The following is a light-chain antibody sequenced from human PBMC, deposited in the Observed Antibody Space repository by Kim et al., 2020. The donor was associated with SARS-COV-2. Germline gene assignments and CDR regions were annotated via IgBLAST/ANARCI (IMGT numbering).Light chain of an antibody. CDR1: SSDVGGYNY. V-gene: IGLV2-14*04. J-gene: IGLJ2*01. Sequence: QSYTISCTGTSSDVGGYNYVSWYQQHPGKAPKLMIYDVSKRPSGVSNRFSGSKSGNTASLTISGLQAEDEADYYCSSYTSSSTFVVFGGGTQLTVL. CDR3: SSYTSSSTFVV. CDR2: DVS.